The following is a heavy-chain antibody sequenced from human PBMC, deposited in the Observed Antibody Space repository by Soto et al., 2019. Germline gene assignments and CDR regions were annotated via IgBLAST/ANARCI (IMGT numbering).Heavy chain of an antibody. CDR3: VVDYRSSFGH. CDR2: MNPKSGGA. J-gene: IGHJ4*02. V-gene: IGHV1-2*02. CDR1: GYTFTDYY. D-gene: IGHD6-19*01. Sequence: ASVKVSCKTSGYTFTDYYTHWVRQAPGQGLEWMGWMNPKSGGAYFAQKFQGRVTLTRDTSIGTAYMELSSLRSEDTAVYYCVVDYRSSFGHWGPGTLVTVSS.